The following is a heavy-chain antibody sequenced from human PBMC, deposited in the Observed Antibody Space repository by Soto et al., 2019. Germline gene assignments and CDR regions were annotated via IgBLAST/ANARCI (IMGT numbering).Heavy chain of an antibody. Sequence: QVQLVQSGGEVKKPGASVKVSCKASGYTLSNFGLSWVRQAPGQGLELMGWISPYNGNTNYAQKLQGRLTMTTDTSTSTAYMELRSLRSDDTAVYYCARDRLGVSVTGGGFDSWGQGTLVTVSS. CDR3: ARDRLGVSVTGGGFDS. J-gene: IGHJ4*02. CDR2: ISPYNGNT. CDR1: GYTLSNFG. D-gene: IGHD2-8*01. V-gene: IGHV1-18*01.